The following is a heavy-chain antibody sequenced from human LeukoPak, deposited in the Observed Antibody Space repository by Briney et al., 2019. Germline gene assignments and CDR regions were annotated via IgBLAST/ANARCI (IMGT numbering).Heavy chain of an antibody. CDR1: GGSISGYF. D-gene: IGHD2-15*01. J-gene: IGHJ6*02. CDR2: IYYTGAT. V-gene: IGHV4-59*08. CDR3: ARHDPVGYYQHGMDV. Sequence: PSETLSLTCTVSGGSISGYFWSCIRQPPGQGMEFIGYIYYTGATFYNPSLKSRVTMSVDTSKNQFSLKLSSVTAADTAVYYCARHDPVGYYQHGMDVWGQGTTVTVSS.